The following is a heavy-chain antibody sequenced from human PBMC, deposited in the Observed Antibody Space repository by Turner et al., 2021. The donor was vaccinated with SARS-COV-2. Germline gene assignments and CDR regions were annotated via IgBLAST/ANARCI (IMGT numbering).Heavy chain of an antibody. CDR2: ISGSGGTT. D-gene: IGHD4-17*01. J-gene: IGHJ6*02. V-gene: IGHV3-23*01. Sequence: EVQLLESGGGLVQPGGSLRLSCLASGFTFGSYAMSWVRQAPGKGLEWVSAISGSGGTTYYADSVKGQFTISRDNSKNTLYLQMNSLRAEDTALYYCAKDQTVATLDYYYSMDVWGQGTTVTVSS. CDR1: GFTFGSYA. CDR3: AKDQTVATLDYYYSMDV.